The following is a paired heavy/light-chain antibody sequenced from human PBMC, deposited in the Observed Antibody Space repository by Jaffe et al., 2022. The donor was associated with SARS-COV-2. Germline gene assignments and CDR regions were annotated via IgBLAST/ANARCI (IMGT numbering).Heavy chain of an antibody. CDR3: AKEVAGGRQLWYYAMDA. J-gene: IGHJ6*02. CDR1: GFTFSNHA. CDR2: LKQDGSDK. D-gene: IGHD2-21*01. V-gene: IGHV3-7*03. Sequence: EVQLLESGGGLVQPGGSLRLSCAASGFTFSNHAMTWVRQAPGKGLEWVANLKQDGSDKYYVDSVKGRFTISRDNAKNSLYLQMNSLRAEDTAVYYCAKEVAGGRQLWYYAMDAWGQGSTVTVSS.
Light chain of an antibody. CDR2: DVT. Sequence: QSALTQPASVSGSPGQSITISCVGTSSNVGGYNYVSWYQQYPGKAPKLIIYDVTNRPSGVSIRFSGSKSGNTASLTISGLQADDEAAYYCTSFTRSSIAVFGGGTKVTVL. J-gene: IGLJ2*01. CDR3: TSFTRSSIAV. V-gene: IGLV2-14*01. CDR1: SSNVGGYNY.